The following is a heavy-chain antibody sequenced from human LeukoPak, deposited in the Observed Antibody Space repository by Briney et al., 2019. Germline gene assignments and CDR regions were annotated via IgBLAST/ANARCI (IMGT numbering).Heavy chain of an antibody. J-gene: IGHJ4*02. CDR1: GFTFSSYS. CDR2: ISSSSSYI. CDR3: ARGRHYDILTGYLDY. Sequence: GGSLRLSCAASGFTFSSYSMNWVRQAPGKGLEWVSSISSSSSYIYYADSVKGRFTISRDNSKNTLYLQMNSLRAEDTAVYYCARGRHYDILTGYLDYWGQGTLVTVSS. D-gene: IGHD3-9*01. V-gene: IGHV3-21*01.